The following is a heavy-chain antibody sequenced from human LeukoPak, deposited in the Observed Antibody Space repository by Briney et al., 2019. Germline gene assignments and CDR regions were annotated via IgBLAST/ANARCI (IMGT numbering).Heavy chain of an antibody. J-gene: IGHJ5*02. V-gene: IGHV1-8*01. CDR3: ARGGGFLEWLFRFDP. D-gene: IGHD3-3*01. CDR2: MNPNSGNT. CDR1: GYTFTSYD. Sequence: ASVKVSCKASGYTFTSYDINWVRQATGQGLEWMGWMNPNSGNTGYAQKFQGRVTMTRNTSISTAYMELSSLRSEDTAVYYCARGGGFLEWLFRFDPWRQGTLVTVSP.